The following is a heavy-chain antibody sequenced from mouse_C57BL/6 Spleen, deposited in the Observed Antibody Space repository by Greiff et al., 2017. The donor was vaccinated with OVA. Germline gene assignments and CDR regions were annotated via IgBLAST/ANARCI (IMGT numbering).Heavy chain of an antibody. V-gene: IGHV1-64*01. J-gene: IGHJ3*01. CDR2: IHPNSGST. CDR3: ARDGDSSGLAWFAY. CDR1: GYTFTSYW. D-gene: IGHD3-2*02. Sequence: QVQLQQPGAELVKPGASVKLSCKASGYTFTSYWMHWVKQRPGQGLEWIGMIHPNSGSTNYNEKFKSKATLTVDKSSSTAYMQLSSLTSEDSAVYYCARDGDSSGLAWFAYWGQGTLVTVSA.